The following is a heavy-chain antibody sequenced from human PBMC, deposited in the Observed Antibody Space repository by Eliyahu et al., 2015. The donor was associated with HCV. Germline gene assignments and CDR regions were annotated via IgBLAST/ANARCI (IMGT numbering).Heavy chain of an antibody. Sequence: QVQLVQSGAEVKKPXASVKVSCKVSGYXLTELSIXXVRQAPGKGLEWMGGFDPEDGETIYAQKFQGRVTMTEDTSTDTAYMELSSLRSEDTAVYYCATLGGYCSSTSCTDYYYYGMDVWGQGTTVTVSS. D-gene: IGHD2-2*01. CDR1: GYXLTELS. V-gene: IGHV1-24*01. CDR3: ATLGGYCSSTSCTDYYYYGMDV. CDR2: FDPEDGET. J-gene: IGHJ6*02.